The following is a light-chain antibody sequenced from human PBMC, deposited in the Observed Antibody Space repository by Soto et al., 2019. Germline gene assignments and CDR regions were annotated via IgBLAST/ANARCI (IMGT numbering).Light chain of an antibody. Sequence: IVMTQSPATLSVSPGERATLSCRASQRVSSNVAWYQQKPGQAPRLLLYGASARATGVPARFSGSGSGTDFTLTISRLEPEDFAVYYCQQYDSSPRTFGQGTKVDIK. CDR2: GAS. CDR3: QQYDSSPRT. J-gene: IGKJ1*01. V-gene: IGKV3-15*01. CDR1: QRVSSN.